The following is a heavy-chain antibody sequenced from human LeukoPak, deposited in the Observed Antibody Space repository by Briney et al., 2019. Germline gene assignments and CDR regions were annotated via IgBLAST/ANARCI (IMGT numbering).Heavy chain of an antibody. J-gene: IGHJ2*01. Sequence: ALVKVSCKASGGSFSSYAISWLRQAPGQGLEWMGGVIPIFGTANYAQKFQGRITITTDESTSTAYMELSSLRSEDTAVYYCAREVVVPAANWYFDLWGRGTLVTVSS. CDR3: AREVVVPAANWYFDL. CDR2: VIPIFGTA. V-gene: IGHV1-69*05. D-gene: IGHD2-2*01. CDR1: GGSFSSYA.